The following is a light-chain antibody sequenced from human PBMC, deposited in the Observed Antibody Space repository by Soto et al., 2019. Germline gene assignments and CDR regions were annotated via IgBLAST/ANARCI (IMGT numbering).Light chain of an antibody. CDR1: SSDVGSYNL. J-gene: IGLJ1*01. V-gene: IGLV2-23*01. CDR2: EGS. Sequence: QSARTQPASVSGSPGQSITISCTGTSSDVGSYNLVSWYQQHPGKAPKLMIYEGSKRPSGVSNRFSGSKSGNTASLTISGLQAEDEADYYCCSYAGSSPNYVFGTGTKVTVL. CDR3: CSYAGSSPNYV.